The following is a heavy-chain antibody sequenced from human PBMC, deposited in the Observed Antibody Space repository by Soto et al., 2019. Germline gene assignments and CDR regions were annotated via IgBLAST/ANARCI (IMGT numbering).Heavy chain of an antibody. D-gene: IGHD4-17*01. J-gene: IGHJ3*01. CDR2: FEPENGEM. Sequence: APVKVSCKVSGHTLNELSIHWVRQAPGKGLEWMGGFEPENGEMIYAQKFQGRVTMTEDTSTDTAYMKLSSLRSEDTAVYFCGAGGTDDYGDYELPSGAFDLWGQGTMVTVSS. CDR1: GHTLNELS. V-gene: IGHV1-24*01. CDR3: GAGGTDDYGDYELPSGAFDL.